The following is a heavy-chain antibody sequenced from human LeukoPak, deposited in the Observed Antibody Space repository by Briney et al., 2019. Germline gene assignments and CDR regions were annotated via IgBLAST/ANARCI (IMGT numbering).Heavy chain of an antibody. J-gene: IGHJ4*02. Sequence: GASVKVSCKASGYTFTSYGISWVRQAPGQGLEWMGWISAYNGNTNYAQKLQGRVTMTTDTSTSTAYMELRSLRSDDTAVYYCARVYVLRFLEWLGPEGFDYWGQGTLVTVSS. CDR1: GYTFTSYG. D-gene: IGHD3-3*01. CDR3: ARVYVLRFLEWLGPEGFDY. V-gene: IGHV1-18*01. CDR2: ISAYNGNT.